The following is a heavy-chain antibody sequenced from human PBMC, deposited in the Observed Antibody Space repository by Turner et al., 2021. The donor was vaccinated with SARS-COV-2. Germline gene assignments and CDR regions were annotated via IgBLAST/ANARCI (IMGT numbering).Heavy chain of an antibody. CDR2: IDYSGST. V-gene: IGHV4-39*01. CDR1: GGPISSSTYY. Sequence: QLYLQPSGPGLVKPSGSVYHTCTVTGGPISSSTYYWGWIRQPLGTGLEWIGGIDYSGSTDYDASLKRRVTRSGDTSKNQSTLTLSLVTAAVTAVYYGARQSESEQLGVLDAFDIWGQGTMVTVSS. D-gene: IGHD1-26*01. CDR3: ARQSESEQLGVLDAFDI. J-gene: IGHJ3*02.